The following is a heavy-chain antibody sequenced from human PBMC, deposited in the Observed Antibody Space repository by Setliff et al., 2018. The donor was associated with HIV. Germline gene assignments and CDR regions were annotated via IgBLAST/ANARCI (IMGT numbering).Heavy chain of an antibody. V-gene: IGHV4-4*07. CDR2: AYTGGST. CDR3: ARLHIRFRSQDWAAVDV. CDR1: GVTISSHF. D-gene: IGHD3-3*01. Sequence: SETLSLTCSVSGVTISSHFWTWIRQPAGKGLEWIGRAYTGGSTNYNPSLKSRVSMSVDTSKNQFYLHLSSVTAADTAVYYCARLHIRFRSQDWAAVDVWGQGTTVTVSS. J-gene: IGHJ6*02.